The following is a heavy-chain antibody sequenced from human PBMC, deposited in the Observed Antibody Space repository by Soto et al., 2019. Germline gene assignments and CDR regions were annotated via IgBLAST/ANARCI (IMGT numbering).Heavy chain of an antibody. D-gene: IGHD3-3*01. J-gene: IGHJ3*01. V-gene: IGHV4-59*11. CDR1: DGNSINHY. CDR3: AIYHPWSVDYLSPEDVSAL. Sequence: TYTVADGNSINHYWSRIRQPPGRGLEWIGNIYNRGSTNYNPSLKSRVTVSVDTSKNQFSLKLTSVNAADTAVYYCAIYHPWSVDYLSPEDVSALRGHGTTVTGFS. CDR2: IYNRGST.